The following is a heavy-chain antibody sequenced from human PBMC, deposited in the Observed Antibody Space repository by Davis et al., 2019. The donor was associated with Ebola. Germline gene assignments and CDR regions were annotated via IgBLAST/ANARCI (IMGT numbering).Heavy chain of an antibody. J-gene: IGHJ4*02. CDR3: ARDHCSGGSCYSRYFDY. V-gene: IGHV1-46*01. D-gene: IGHD2-15*01. CDR1: GGTFSSYA. Sequence: AASVKVSCKASGGTFSSYAISWVRQAPGQGLEWMGIINPSGGSTSYAQKFQGRITMTRDTSTSTVYMELSSLRSEDTAVYYCARDHCSGGSCYSRYFDYWGQGTLVTVSS. CDR2: INPSGGST.